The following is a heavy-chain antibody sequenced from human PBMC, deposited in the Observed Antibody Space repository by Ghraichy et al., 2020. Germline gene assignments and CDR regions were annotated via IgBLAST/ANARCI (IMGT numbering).Heavy chain of an antibody. D-gene: IGHD1-1*01. J-gene: IGHJ4*02. CDR2: INHSGST. V-gene: IGHV4-34*01. Sequence: SQTLSLTCAVYGGSFSGYYWSWIRQPPGKGLEWIGEINHSGSTNYNPSLKSRVTLSVDTSKNQFSLKLNSLTAADTAVYYCVRALGELERPFDYWGQGNLVTVSS. CDR1: GGSFSGYY. CDR3: VRALGELERPFDY.